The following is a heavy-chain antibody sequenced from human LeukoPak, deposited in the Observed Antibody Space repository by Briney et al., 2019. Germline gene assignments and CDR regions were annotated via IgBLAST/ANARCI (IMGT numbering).Heavy chain of an antibody. Sequence: SETLSLTCTVSGGSISSSSYYWGWIRQPPGKGLEWIGEINHSGSTNYNPSLKSRVTISVDTSKNQFSLKLSSVTAADTAVYYCARGRKQLHPWGQGTLVTVSS. CDR3: ARGRKQLHP. V-gene: IGHV4-39*07. CDR2: INHSGST. CDR1: GGSISSSSYY. J-gene: IGHJ5*02. D-gene: IGHD6-6*01.